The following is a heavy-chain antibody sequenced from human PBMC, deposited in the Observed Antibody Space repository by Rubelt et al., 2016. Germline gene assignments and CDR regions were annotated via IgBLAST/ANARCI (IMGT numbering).Heavy chain of an antibody. CDR2: IKSKTDGGTT. Sequence: EVQLVESGGGLVKPGGSLRLSCAASGLTFNNAWMNWVRQAPGKGLEWVGLIKSKTDGGTTDYAAPVKGRFTISRDDSKNTLYLQMNSLKTEDTAVYYCSTDLLDGYLGFWGQGTLVTVSS. CDR1: GLTFNNAW. CDR3: STDLLDGYLGF. V-gene: IGHV3-15*07. J-gene: IGHJ4*02. D-gene: IGHD2-15*01.